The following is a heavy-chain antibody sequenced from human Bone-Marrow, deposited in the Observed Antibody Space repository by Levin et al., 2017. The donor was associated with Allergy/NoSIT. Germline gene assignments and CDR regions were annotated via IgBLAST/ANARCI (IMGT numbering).Heavy chain of an antibody. Sequence: PGGSLRLSCAASGFTFSSYAMSWVRQAPGKGLEWVSAISGSGGSTYYADSVKGRFTISRDNSKNTLYLQMNSLRAEDTAVYYCANTGNYYYGSGSSYWGQGTLVTVSS. D-gene: IGHD3-10*01. CDR3: ANTGNYYYGSGSSY. J-gene: IGHJ4*02. CDR1: GFTFSSYA. CDR2: ISGSGGST. V-gene: IGHV3-23*01.